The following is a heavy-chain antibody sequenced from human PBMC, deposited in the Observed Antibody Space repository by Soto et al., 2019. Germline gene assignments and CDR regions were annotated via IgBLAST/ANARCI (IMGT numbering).Heavy chain of an antibody. J-gene: IGHJ4*02. Sequence: PGGSLRLSCAASGFTLSNYWMTWVRQAPGKGLEWVANINKDGSQKNYVDSVEGRFTIARDNGQNSLSLQINSLRVEDTAVDYCVRELGLAYWGQGTLVTVSS. CDR3: VRELGLAY. D-gene: IGHD7-27*01. CDR2: INKDGSQK. CDR1: GFTLSNYW. V-gene: IGHV3-7*03.